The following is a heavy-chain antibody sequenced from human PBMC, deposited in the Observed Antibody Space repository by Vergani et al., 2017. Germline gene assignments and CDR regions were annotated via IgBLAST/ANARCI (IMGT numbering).Heavy chain of an antibody. D-gene: IGHD4-23*01. CDR3: ARDGPGNSYEYFQH. CDR1: GGSISSYY. V-gene: IGHV4-59*01. Sequence: QVQLQESGPGLVKPSETLSLTCTVSGGSISSYYWSWIRQPPGKGLEWIGYIYYSGSTNDNPSLKSRVTISVDPSKNQFSLKLSAVTAADTAVYYCARDGPGNSYEYFQHWGQGTLVTVSS. J-gene: IGHJ1*01. CDR2: IYYSGST.